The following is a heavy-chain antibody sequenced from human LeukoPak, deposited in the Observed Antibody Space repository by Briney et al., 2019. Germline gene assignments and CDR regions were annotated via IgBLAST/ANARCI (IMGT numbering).Heavy chain of an antibody. CDR3: ARRTMVRGVISDYFDY. V-gene: IGHV4-59*12. CDR1: GGSISSYY. J-gene: IGHJ4*02. CDR2: IYYSGST. D-gene: IGHD3-10*01. Sequence: SETLSLTCTVSGGSISSYYWSWIRQPPGKGLEWIGYIYYSGSTNYNPSLKSRVTISVDTSKNQFSLKLSSVTAADTAVYYCARRTMVRGVISDYFDYWGQGTLVTVSS.